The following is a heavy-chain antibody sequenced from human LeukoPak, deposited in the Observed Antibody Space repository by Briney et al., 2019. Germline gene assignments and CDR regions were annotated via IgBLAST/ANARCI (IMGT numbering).Heavy chain of an antibody. CDR1: GFTFSSFS. D-gene: IGHD1-14*01. CDR2: ISSTSTI. J-gene: IGHJ6*03. Sequence: QTGGSLRLSCAASGFTFSSFSMSWVRQAPGKGLEWVSYISSTSTIYYADSVKGRFTVSRDNAKNSLYLQMNSLRADDTALYYCAKAGNHYYYYMDVWGKGTTVTVSS. CDR3: AKAGNHYYYYMDV. V-gene: IGHV3-48*01.